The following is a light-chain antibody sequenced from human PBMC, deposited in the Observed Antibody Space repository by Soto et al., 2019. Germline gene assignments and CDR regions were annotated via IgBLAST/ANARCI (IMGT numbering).Light chain of an antibody. CDR3: QQYNSYPLT. CDR2: AAS. J-gene: IGKJ4*01. Sequence: DIPMTQSPSSLSASVGDRVTITCRASQGIGNDLGWYQQKPGKAPKRLIYAASILQSGVPSRFSGSESGTEFTLTISSLQPEDSATYYCQQYNSYPLTFGGGTKVEVK. CDR1: QGIGND. V-gene: IGKV1-17*01.